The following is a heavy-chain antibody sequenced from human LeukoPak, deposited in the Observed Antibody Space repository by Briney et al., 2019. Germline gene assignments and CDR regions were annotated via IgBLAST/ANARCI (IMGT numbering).Heavy chain of an antibody. J-gene: IGHJ4*02. D-gene: IGHD6-13*01. CDR3: AREGAAGYYFDY. CDR2: ISSSSSYI. CDR1: GFSFSIYS. V-gene: IGHV3-21*01. Sequence: GGSLRLSCAASGFSFSIYSMNWVRQAPGKGLEWVSSISSSSSYIYYADSVKGRFTISRDNAKNSLYLQMNSLRAEDTAVYYCAREGAAGYYFDYWGQGTLATVSS.